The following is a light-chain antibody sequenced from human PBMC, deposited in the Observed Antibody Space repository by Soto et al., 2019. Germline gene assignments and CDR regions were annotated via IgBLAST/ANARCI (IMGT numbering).Light chain of an antibody. CDR1: SSDVGGYNY. Sequence: QAVVTQPASVSGSPGQSLTISCTGTSSDVGGYNYVSWYQQHPGKAPKLMIYDVSNRPSGISNRFSGSKSGNTASRTISGLQAEDEADYYCSSYTTSSAPHVVFGGGTQLTVL. CDR2: DVS. CDR3: SSYTTSSAPHVV. V-gene: IGLV2-14*03. J-gene: IGLJ2*01.